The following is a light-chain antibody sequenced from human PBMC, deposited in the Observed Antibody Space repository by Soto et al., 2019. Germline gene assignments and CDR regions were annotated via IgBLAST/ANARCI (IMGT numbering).Light chain of an antibody. CDR2: DVS. J-gene: IGLJ2*01. V-gene: IGLV2-14*01. CDR1: SSDVGGYNY. CDR3: SSYTSSSTPV. Sequence: QSALTQPASVSGSPGQSITISCTGTSSDVGGYNYVSWYQQHPGKAPKLMIYDVSNRPSGVSNRFSGSKSGNTASLTISGLQAEDEADYYGSSYTSSSTPVFGGGTKLTVL.